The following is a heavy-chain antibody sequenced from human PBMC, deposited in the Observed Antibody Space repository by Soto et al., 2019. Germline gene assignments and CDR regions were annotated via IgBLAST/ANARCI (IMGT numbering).Heavy chain of an antibody. V-gene: IGHV4-30-2*01. CDR1: GGSISSGGYS. D-gene: IGHD6-13*01. J-gene: IGHJ4*02. CDR3: ASGPQLVRNY. CDR2: IYHSGST. Sequence: QLQLQESGSGLVKPSQTLSLTCAVSGGSISSGGYSWSWIRQPPGKGLEWIGYIYHSGSTYYHPSLKSRVTITVDSSKNQFSLKLSSVTAADTAMYYSASGPQLVRNYWGQGTLVTVSS.